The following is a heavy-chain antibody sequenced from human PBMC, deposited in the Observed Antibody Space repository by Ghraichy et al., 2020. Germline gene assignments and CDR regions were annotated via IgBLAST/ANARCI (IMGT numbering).Heavy chain of an antibody. J-gene: IGHJ4*02. CDR1: GFIFSDFY. Sequence: LSLTCAASGFIFSDFYMSWFRQAPGKGLEWVSHINKRSSYANYADSVKGRFTISRDNGRNSLYLQINSLRAEEPAVYFCARENWGTLSWGQGTLVTVSS. CDR3: ARENWGTLS. D-gene: IGHD7-27*01. V-gene: IGHV3-11*06. CDR2: INKRSSYA.